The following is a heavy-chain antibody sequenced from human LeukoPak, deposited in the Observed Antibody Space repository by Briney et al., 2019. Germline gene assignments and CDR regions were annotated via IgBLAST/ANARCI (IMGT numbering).Heavy chain of an antibody. D-gene: IGHD1-26*01. CDR1: GGSISSSSYY. CDR3: ARHVVSGSSASTQFDY. Sequence: PSETLSLTCTVSGGSISSSSYYWGWIRQPPGTGLEWIGSIYYSGSTYYNPSLKSRVTISVDTSKNQFSLKLSSVTAADTAVYYCARHVVSGSSASTQFDYWGQGTLVTVSS. V-gene: IGHV4-39*01. J-gene: IGHJ4*02. CDR2: IYYSGST.